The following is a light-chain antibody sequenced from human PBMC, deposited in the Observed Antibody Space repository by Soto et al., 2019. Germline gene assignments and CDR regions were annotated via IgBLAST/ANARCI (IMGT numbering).Light chain of an antibody. CDR3: RQYHTFPLT. CDR2: KAS. CDR1: QTISSW. J-gene: IGKJ4*01. Sequence: DIQLARSPSTLSASVGDRVTISCRASQTISSWLAWYQQKPGKAPNLLIYKASSLESGVPSRFSGSGSGTEFTLTISSLQPDDFATYYCRQYHTFPLTFGGGTKVDIK. V-gene: IGKV1-5*03.